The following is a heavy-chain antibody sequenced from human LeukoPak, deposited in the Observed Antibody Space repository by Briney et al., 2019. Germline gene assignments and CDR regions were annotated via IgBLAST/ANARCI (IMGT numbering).Heavy chain of an antibody. CDR2: INPNSGGT. CDR3: ARLAYLGDRRNWFDP. Sequence: GASVKVSRKASGYTFTGYYMHWVRQAPGQGLEWMGWINPNSGGTNYAQKFQGRVTMTRDTSISTAYMELSRLRSDDTAVYYCARLAYLGDRRNWFDPWGQGTLVTVSS. CDR1: GYTFTGYY. J-gene: IGHJ5*02. V-gene: IGHV1-2*02. D-gene: IGHD3-16*01.